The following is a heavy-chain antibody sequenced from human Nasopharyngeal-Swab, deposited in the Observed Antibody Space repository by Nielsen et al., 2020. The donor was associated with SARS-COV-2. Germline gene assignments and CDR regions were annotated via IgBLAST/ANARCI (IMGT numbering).Heavy chain of an antibody. CDR2: IYYSGST. Sequence: WIRQPPGKGLEWIGSIYYSGSTYYNPSLKSRVTISVDASKNQFSLKLSSVAAADTAVYYCVRSEAEDYSSSWYDYWGRGTPVTVSS. CDR3: VRSEAEDYSSSWYDY. V-gene: IGHV4-39*01. D-gene: IGHD6-13*01. J-gene: IGHJ4*02.